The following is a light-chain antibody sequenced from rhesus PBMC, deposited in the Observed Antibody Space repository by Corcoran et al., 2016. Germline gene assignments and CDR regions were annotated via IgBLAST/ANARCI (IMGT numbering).Light chain of an antibody. CDR3: QQFDDIPHS. V-gene: IGKV1-19*01. CDR1: PGNSSW. CDR2: YAY. J-gene: IGKJ2*01. Sequence: DIQMTQSPSSLSAPVGDKVTITCQASPGNSSWLAWYQQKPGKAPKPLIYYAYSFHSGVPSRVRGRGAGTDYTHTISSLQPENFATYYCQQFDDIPHSFGQGTKVEIK.